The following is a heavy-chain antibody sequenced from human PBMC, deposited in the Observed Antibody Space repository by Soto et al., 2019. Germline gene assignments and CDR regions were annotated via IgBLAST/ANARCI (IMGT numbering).Heavy chain of an antibody. Sequence: EVQLVESGGGLVQPGGSLRLSCAASAFTFSGRSVHWVRQAPGKGLVWVSGIDKVGTDSTYADSVKGRLTSSRDNAKNTVYLQMNRLGVEDRAVYYCARGWFGPDVLGKGTTVTVS. J-gene: IGHJ6*03. V-gene: IGHV3-74*01. CDR3: ARGWFGPDV. D-gene: IGHD3-10*01. CDR1: AFTFSGRS. CDR2: IDKVGTDS.